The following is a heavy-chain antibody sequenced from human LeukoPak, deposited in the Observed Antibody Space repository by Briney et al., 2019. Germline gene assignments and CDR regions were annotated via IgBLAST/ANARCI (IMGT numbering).Heavy chain of an antibody. CDR1: GFTFSSYS. D-gene: IGHD4-23*01. V-gene: IGHV3-21*01. Sequence: PGGSLRLSCAASGFTFSSYSMDWVRQAPGKGLEWVSSISSSSSYIYYADSVKGRFTISRDNAKNSLYLQMNSLRAEDTAVYYCARAFSGNNDYWGQGTLVTVSS. CDR3: ARAFSGNNDY. CDR2: ISSSSSYI. J-gene: IGHJ4*02.